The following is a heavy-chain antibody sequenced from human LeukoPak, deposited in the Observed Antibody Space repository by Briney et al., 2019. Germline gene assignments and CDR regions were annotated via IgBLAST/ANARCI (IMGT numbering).Heavy chain of an antibody. V-gene: IGHV3-30*02. CDR3: AKEGYYDSSGELS. CDR2: IRYNGNNQ. Sequence: GGSLRLSCAASGFTFSSYGMSWVRQAPGKGLEWVAFIRYNGNNQYYAGSVKGRFTISRDNSKNTLYLQMNSLKGDDTAVYYCAKEGYYDSSGELSWGQGTMVTVSS. D-gene: IGHD3-22*01. J-gene: IGHJ3*01. CDR1: GFTFSSYG.